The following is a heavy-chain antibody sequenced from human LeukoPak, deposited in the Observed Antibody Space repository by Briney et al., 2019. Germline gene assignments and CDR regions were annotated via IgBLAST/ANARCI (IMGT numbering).Heavy chain of an antibody. Sequence: PSETLSLTCAVYGGSFSGYYWSWIRQPPGKGLEWIGEINHSGSTNYNPSLKSRVTISVDTSKNQFSLKLSSVTAADTAVYYCARGARPLHYYDSSGYYWGTEGHYYFDYWGQGTLVTVSS. J-gene: IGHJ4*02. CDR1: GGSFSGYY. V-gene: IGHV4-34*01. CDR3: ARGARPLHYYDSSGYYWGTEGHYYFDY. D-gene: IGHD3-22*01. CDR2: INHSGST.